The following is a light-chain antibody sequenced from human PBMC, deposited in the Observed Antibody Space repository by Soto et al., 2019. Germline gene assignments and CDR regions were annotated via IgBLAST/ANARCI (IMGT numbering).Light chain of an antibody. CDR2: EGS. CDR1: SSDVGSYNL. J-gene: IGLJ1*01. Sequence: LTQPASVSGSPGQSITISCTGTSSDVGSYNLVSWYQQHPGKAPKLMIYEGSKRPSGVSNRFSGSKSGNAASLTISGLQAEDEADYYCCSYAGSSPYVFGTGTKVTVL. CDR3: CSYAGSSPYV. V-gene: IGLV2-23*01.